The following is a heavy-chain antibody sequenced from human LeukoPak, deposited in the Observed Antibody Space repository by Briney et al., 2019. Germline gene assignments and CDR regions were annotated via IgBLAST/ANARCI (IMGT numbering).Heavy chain of an antibody. J-gene: IGHJ4*02. V-gene: IGHV3-33*01. Sequence: GGSLRLSCAASGFTFSSYGMHWVRQAPGKGLEWVAVIWYDGSNKYYADSVKGRFTISRDNSKNTLYLQMNSLRAEDTAVYYCARVGYIDEGIDYWGQGTLVTVSS. D-gene: IGHD5-24*01. CDR1: GFTFSSYG. CDR2: IWYDGSNK. CDR3: ARVGYIDEGIDY.